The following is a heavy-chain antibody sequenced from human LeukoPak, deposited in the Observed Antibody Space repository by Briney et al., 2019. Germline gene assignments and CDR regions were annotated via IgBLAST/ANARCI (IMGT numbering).Heavy chain of an antibody. J-gene: IGHJ4*02. D-gene: IGHD2-15*01. Sequence: PGRSLRLSCAASGFSLSSYAMHWVRQAPGKGLEWVAVISYDGSNKYYADSVKGRFTISRDNSKNTLYLQMNSLRAEDTAVYYCAKDLRTLLVVVVRENDYWGQGTLVTVSS. CDR2: ISYDGSNK. CDR1: GFSLSSYA. CDR3: AKDLRTLLVVVVRENDY. V-gene: IGHV3-30*04.